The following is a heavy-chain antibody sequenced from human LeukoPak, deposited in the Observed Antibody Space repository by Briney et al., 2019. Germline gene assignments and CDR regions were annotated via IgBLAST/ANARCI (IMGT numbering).Heavy chain of an antibody. D-gene: IGHD6-19*01. CDR3: AKESSGGWYFDY. J-gene: IGHJ4*02. V-gene: IGHV3-30*18. Sequence: GGSLRLSCASSGFTFSSYGMHWVRQAPGKGLEWVAVISYDGSNKYYADSVKGRFTISRDNSKNTLYLQMNSLRAEDTAVYYCAKESSGGWYFDYWGQGTLVTVSS. CDR1: GFTFSSYG. CDR2: ISYDGSNK.